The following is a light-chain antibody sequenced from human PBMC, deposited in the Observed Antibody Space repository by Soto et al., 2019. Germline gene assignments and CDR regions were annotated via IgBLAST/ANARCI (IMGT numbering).Light chain of an antibody. CDR3: QKYFSAPFT. CDR2: AAS. CDR1: QAIRNS. V-gene: IGKV1-27*01. Sequence: DIQMTQSPSSLSASVGDRVTITCRASQAIRNSLAWYQEKPGKVPSLLIYAASTLQPGVPSRFSGSGSGTDFTLTISSRQPENVATYYCQKYFSAPFTFGPGTKLGIK. J-gene: IGKJ3*01.